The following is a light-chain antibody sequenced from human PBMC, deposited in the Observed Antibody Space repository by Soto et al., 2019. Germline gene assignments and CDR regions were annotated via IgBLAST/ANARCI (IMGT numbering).Light chain of an antibody. CDR3: QQFNSFSIS. J-gene: IGKJ5*01. V-gene: IGKV1-13*02. Sequence: AIQLTQSPSSLSASVGDRVTITCRASQGISSSLAWYQQKPGKVPKLLIYDASSLESGVPSRFSGSGSGTDFTLTITSLQPEDFATYYCQQFNSFSISIGQRTRLEIK. CDR1: QGISSS. CDR2: DAS.